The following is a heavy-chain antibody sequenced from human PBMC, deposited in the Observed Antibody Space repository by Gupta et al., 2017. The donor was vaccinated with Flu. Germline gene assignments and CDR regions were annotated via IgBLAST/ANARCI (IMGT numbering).Heavy chain of an antibody. CDR2: VNPNDGNR. CDR1: GYSFTSFD. Sequence: QVQLVQSGAEVKKPGASVKISCTASGYSFTSFDINWVRQASGQGFECMGWVNPNDGNRGSAQKFQGRITLTMDTSTSTAYMELSSLKSEDTAVYFWARGGVGSTRRALEGMDVWGQGTTVIVSS. CDR3: ARGGVGSTRRALEGMDV. V-gene: IGHV1-8*01. D-gene: IGHD1-26*01. J-gene: IGHJ6*02.